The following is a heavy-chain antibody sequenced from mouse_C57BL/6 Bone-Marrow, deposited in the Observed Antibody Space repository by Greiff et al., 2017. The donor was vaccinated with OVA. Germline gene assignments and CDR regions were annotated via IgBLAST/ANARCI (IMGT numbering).Heavy chain of an antibody. CDR1: GFSLSTSGMG. CDR2: IYWDDDK. D-gene: IGHD2-1*01. Sequence: QVTLKECGPGLLQSSQTLSLTCSFSGFSLSTSGMGVSWIRQPSGKGLEWLAHIYWDDDKRYNPSLKSRLTISKDTSRNQVFLKITSVDTADTATYYCARSYGNYWYFDVWGTGTTVTVSS. J-gene: IGHJ1*03. V-gene: IGHV8-12*01. CDR3: ARSYGNYWYFDV.